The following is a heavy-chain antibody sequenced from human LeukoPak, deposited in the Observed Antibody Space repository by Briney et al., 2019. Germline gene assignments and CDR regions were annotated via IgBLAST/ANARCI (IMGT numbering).Heavy chain of an antibody. J-gene: IGHJ4*02. V-gene: IGHV3-23*01. CDR2: ISGSGGST. Sequence: PGGSLRLSCAASGFTFSSYAMSWVRQAPGKGLEWVSAISGSGGSTYYADSVKGRFTISRDNSKNTLYLQMNSLRAEDTAVYYCARAGGSYESPDDYWGQGTLVTVSS. CDR3: ARAGGSYESPDDY. D-gene: IGHD1-26*01. CDR1: GFTFSSYA.